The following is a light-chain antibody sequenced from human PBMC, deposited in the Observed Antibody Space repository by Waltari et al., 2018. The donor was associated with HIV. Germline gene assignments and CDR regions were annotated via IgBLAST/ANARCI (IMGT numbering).Light chain of an antibody. CDR3: SACDSSLTSWI. V-gene: IGLV10-54*01. Sequence: QAGLTQPPSVSKGLEETATLTCTGNSDNVGNQGEACWQQHQGQPPKLSTHGGTKRPSRISHRFSASRSGNTSSLTITGLQPEDECHYYCSACDSSLTSWIFGGGTKLTVL. J-gene: IGLJ2*01. CDR1: SDNVGNQG. CDR2: GGT.